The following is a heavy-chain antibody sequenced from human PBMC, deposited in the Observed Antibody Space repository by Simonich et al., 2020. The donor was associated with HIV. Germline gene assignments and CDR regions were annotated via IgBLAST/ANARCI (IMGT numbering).Heavy chain of an antibody. D-gene: IGHD1-26*01. CDR2: INHSGST. V-gene: IGHV4-34*01. CDR1: GGSFSGYY. Sequence: QVHLQQWGAGLLKPSETLSLTCAVYGGSFSGYYWSWIRQPPGKGLEWIGEINHSGSTNYNPSLKSRVTISEDTAKNQFSLKLGSVTAADTAVYYCARGGGTYYGGFYYMDVWGKGTTVTVSS. CDR3: ARGGGTYYGGFYYMDV. J-gene: IGHJ6*03.